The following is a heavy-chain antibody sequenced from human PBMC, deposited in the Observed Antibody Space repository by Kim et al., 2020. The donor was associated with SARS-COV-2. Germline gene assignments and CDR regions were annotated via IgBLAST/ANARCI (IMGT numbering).Heavy chain of an antibody. CDR1: GGSISSSSYY. CDR2: IYYSGST. J-gene: IGHJ6*01. Sequence: SETLSLTCTVSGGSISSSSYYWGWIRQPPGKGLEWIGSIYYSGSTYYNSSLKSRLTISADTSKSQFSLNLSSVTAADTAVYFCARDIAVAGSLYYYGMDV. D-gene: IGHD6-19*01. CDR3: ARDIAVAGSLYYYGMDV. V-gene: IGHV4-39*07.